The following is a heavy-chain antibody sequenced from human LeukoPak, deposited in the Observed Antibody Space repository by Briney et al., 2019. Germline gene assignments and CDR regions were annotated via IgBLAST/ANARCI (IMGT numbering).Heavy chain of an antibody. J-gene: IGHJ4*02. CDR2: INPNSGAT. CDR3: ASAKDGGYNYGFVY. Sequence: GASVKVSCKASGYTFTDYYIHWVRQAPGQGLEWMGWINPNSGATNYAQKFQGRVTMTGDTSISTVYMEVSSLSSDDMAVYYCASAKDGGYNYGFVYWGQGTLVTVSS. CDR1: GYTFTDYY. V-gene: IGHV1-2*02. D-gene: IGHD5-18*01.